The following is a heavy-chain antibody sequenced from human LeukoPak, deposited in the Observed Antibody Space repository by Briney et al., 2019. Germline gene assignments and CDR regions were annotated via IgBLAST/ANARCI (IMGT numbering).Heavy chain of an antibody. CDR1: GFTFSSYQ. CDR3: ARRFDV. V-gene: IGHV3-48*03. J-gene: IGHJ6*02. Sequence: GGSLRLSCAASGFTFSSYQMNWVRQAPGKGLEGVSYISGSDNRIYYADSVKGRFTISRDNAKNSLFLQMNSLRAEDTAVYYCARRFDVWGQGTTVTVSS. CDR2: ISGSDNRI.